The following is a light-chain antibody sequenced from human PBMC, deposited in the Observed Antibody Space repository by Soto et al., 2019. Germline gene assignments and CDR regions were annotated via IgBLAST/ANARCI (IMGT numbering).Light chain of an antibody. Sequence: EIVLTQSPGTLSLSPGERATLSCGASQSVTSNYLAWYQQKPGQAPRLLIFGASIRVTGIPDRFIGSGSGSDFTLTITRLEPDDFAVYYCQHYVTSLTTFGQGTKLEVK. J-gene: IGKJ1*01. CDR3: QHYVTSLTT. V-gene: IGKV3-20*01. CDR1: QSVTSNY. CDR2: GAS.